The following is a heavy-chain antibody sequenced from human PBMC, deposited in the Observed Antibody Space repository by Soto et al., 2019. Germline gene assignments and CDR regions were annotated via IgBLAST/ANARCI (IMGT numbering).Heavy chain of an antibody. CDR1: GYTFTSYG. CDR2: ISAYNGNT. V-gene: IGHV1-18*04. CDR3: ARDYSGYDPDY. Sequence: EASVKVSCKASGYTFTSYGISWVRQAPGQGLEWMGWISAYNGNTNYAQKLQGRVTMATDTSTSTAYMELRSLRSDDTAVYYCARDYSGYDPDYWGQGTLVTVSS. J-gene: IGHJ4*02. D-gene: IGHD5-12*01.